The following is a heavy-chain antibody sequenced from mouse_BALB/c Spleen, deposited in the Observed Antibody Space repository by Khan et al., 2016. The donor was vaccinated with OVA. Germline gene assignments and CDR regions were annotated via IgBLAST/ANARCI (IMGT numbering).Heavy chain of an antibody. V-gene: IGHV3-1*02. J-gene: IGHJ2*01. CDR2: ISYSGST. CDR1: GHSITSGYG. CDR3: TNTARIKY. Sequence: EVQLVESGPGLVKPSHSVYLPCTVSGHSITSGYGWYWIRQFPGNKLEWMGYISYSGSTKYNPSLKSRISITRDTSKNQCLLQWNSVTTEDTATSYSTNTARIKYWGQGTTLTVSA. D-gene: IGHD1-2*01.